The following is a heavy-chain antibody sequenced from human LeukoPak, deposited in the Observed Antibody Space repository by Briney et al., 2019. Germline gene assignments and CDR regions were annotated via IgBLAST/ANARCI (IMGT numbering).Heavy chain of an antibody. CDR3: ATNTQYFGGPCTDF. CDR1: GFTFSNYW. D-gene: IGHD3-10*01. V-gene: IGHV3-7*01. Sequence: PGGSLRLSCAVSGFTFSNYWMRWVRQAPGKGLEWVASINKDATEVQYVDSVKGRFTISRDNAKNSVFLQMTSLGAEDTAVYYCATNTQYFGGPCTDFWGLGTLVTVSS. CDR2: INKDATEV. J-gene: IGHJ4*02.